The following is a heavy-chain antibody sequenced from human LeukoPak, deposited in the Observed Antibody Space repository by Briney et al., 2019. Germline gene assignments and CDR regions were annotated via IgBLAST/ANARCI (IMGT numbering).Heavy chain of an antibody. CDR2: IYYSGST. CDR3: ARERSGILTSIGYYYYGMDV. D-gene: IGHD3-9*01. J-gene: IGHJ6*02. Sequence: SQTLSLTCTVSGGSISSGGYYWSWIRQHPGKGLEWIGYIYYSGSTYYNPSLKSRVTISVDTSKNQFSLKLSSVTAADTAVYYCARERSGILTSIGYYYYGMDVWGQGTTVTVSS. CDR1: GGSISSGGYY. V-gene: IGHV4-30-4*08.